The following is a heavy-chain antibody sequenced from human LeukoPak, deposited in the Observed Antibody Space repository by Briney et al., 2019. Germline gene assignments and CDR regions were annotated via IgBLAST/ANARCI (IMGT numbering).Heavy chain of an antibody. Sequence: PGGSPRISCAASGFTVSSSYMNWVRQAPGKGLEWVSVIYSGGSTYYADSVKGRFTISRDNSKNTLYLQMNSLRAEDTAVYYCARMGIDYWGQGTLVTVSS. CDR2: IYSGGST. CDR3: ARMGIDY. CDR1: GFTVSSSY. V-gene: IGHV3-66*01. D-gene: IGHD7-27*01. J-gene: IGHJ4*02.